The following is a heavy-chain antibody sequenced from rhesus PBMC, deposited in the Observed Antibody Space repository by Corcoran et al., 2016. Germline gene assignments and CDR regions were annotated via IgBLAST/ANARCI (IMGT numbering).Heavy chain of an antibody. CDR3: AREAPANY. CDR1: GGSISSNY. Sequence: QLQLQESGPGLVKPSETLSLTCAVSGGSISSNYWSWIRPRPGKRLEWIGRISGSGRSTDYNPALMSRVTISTDTSKNQFSLKLGSVTAADTAVYYCAREAPANYWGQGVLVTVSS. CDR2: ISGSGRST. V-gene: IGHV4-173*01. D-gene: IGHD2-33*01. J-gene: IGHJ4*01.